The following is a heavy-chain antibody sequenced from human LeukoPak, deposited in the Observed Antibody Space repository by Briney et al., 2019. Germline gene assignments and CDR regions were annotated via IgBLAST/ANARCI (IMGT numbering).Heavy chain of an antibody. J-gene: IGHJ4*02. Sequence: GGSLRLSCAASGFTVRSNYMSWVRQAPGKGLEWVSVIYSGGSTYYADSVNGRFTISRDNSQKTLYLQLNSLRAEDKAVYYCARVDWFGAPNPNWGQGTLLTVSS. CDR1: GFTVRSNY. CDR3: ARVDWFGAPNPN. CDR2: IYSGGST. V-gene: IGHV3-53*01. D-gene: IGHD3-10*01.